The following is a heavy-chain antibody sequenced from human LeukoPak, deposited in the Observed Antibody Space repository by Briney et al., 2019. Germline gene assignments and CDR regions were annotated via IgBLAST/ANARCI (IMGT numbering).Heavy chain of an antibody. Sequence: GGSLRLSCVASGFTFSSYCMHWVRQAPGKGLVWVSRINSDGSSTNYADSVKGRFTISRDNAKNTLYLQMNSLRAEDTAVYYCARDFSYDFWSGYAYYYYGMDVWGQGTTVTVSS. CDR3: ARDFSYDFWSGYAYYYYGMDV. CDR2: INSDGSST. J-gene: IGHJ6*02. V-gene: IGHV3-74*01. D-gene: IGHD3-3*01. CDR1: GFTFSSYC.